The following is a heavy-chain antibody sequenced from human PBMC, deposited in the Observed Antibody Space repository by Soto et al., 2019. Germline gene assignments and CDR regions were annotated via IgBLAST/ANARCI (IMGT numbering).Heavy chain of an antibody. CDR1: GYTFTSYY. J-gene: IGHJ4*02. Sequence: QVQLVQSGAEVTKPGASVKVSCKASGYTFTSYYIHCVRQAPGQGLEWVGLINPSGGSTTYAPKFQGRVTMTRDTSTSTVYMELNSLRYEDTAVYFCARDAQIGHGYSVYHTYWGQGTLVTVSS. V-gene: IGHV1-46*01. D-gene: IGHD5-12*01. CDR3: ARDAQIGHGYSVYHTY. CDR2: INPSGGST.